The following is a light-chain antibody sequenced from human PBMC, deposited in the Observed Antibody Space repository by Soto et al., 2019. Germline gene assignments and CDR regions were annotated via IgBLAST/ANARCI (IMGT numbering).Light chain of an antibody. Sequence: DIQMTQSPSSLSASVGDRVTITCQASQDISNSISWYQQRPGKAPKLVIHDASTLETGVPSRLSGSGSGTEFTFTITTLQSEDIATYYYHQYHSLPLTFGGGTKVEIK. J-gene: IGKJ4*01. V-gene: IGKV1-33*01. CDR3: HQYHSLPLT. CDR1: QDISNS. CDR2: DAS.